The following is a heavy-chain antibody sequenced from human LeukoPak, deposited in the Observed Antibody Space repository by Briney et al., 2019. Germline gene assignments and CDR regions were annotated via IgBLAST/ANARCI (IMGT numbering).Heavy chain of an antibody. J-gene: IGHJ6*03. CDR1: GGSVSSSY. V-gene: IGHV4-4*09. CDR3: ARLVTMVRGVMGHYYYYYYMDV. CDR2: IYTSGST. Sequence: SETLSLTCTVSGGSVSSSYWSWIRQPPGKGLEWIGYIYTSGSTNYNPSLKSRVTISVDTSKNQFSLKLSSVTAADTAVYYCARLVTMVRGVMGHYYYYYYMDVWGKGTTVTVSS. D-gene: IGHD3-10*01.